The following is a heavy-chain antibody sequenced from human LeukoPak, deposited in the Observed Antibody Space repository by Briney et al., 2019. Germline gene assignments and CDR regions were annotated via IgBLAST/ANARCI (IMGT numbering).Heavy chain of an antibody. CDR1: HFTFTHYS. V-gene: IGHV3-30-3*01. J-gene: IGHJ5*02. D-gene: IGHD5-24*01. Sequence: PGGSLRLSCAASHFTFTHYSMHWVRRAPGQGLEWVAAISNNGANKHYAVSVKGRFTISRDNSNNTLYLQLSSLRVEDTAEYFRARGGNYFSAWGQGTQVTVPS. CDR2: ISNNGANK. CDR3: ARGGNYFSA.